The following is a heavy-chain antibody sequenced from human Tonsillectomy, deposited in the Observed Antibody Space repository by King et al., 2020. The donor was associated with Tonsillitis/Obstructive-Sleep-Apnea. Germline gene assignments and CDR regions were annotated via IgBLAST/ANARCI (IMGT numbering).Heavy chain of an antibody. CDR3: ASPHYRGYDGPVYYCGMGV. J-gene: IGHJ6*02. CDR1: GYTFTSYY. Sequence: VQLVESGAEVKKPGASVKVSCKASGYTFTSYYMHWVRQAPGQGLEWMGIINPSGGSTSYAQKFQGRVTMTRDTSTSTVYMELSSLRSEDTAVYYCASPHYRGYDGPVYYCGMGVWGQGTTVNVPS. D-gene: IGHD5-12*01. CDR2: INPSGGST. V-gene: IGHV1-46*01.